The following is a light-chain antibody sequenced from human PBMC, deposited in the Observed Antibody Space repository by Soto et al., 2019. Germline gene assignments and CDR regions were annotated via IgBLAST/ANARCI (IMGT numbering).Light chain of an antibody. Sequence: DIVLAQSPATLSVSPGDRATLSCRASQSVSGDLAWYQQKPGQAPRLLIYGASTRATGIPARFSGSGSGTEFTLTISSLQSEDFAVYYCQQYNNWPRTFGQGTKVDI. CDR1: QSVSGD. J-gene: IGKJ1*01. CDR3: QQYNNWPRT. CDR2: GAS. V-gene: IGKV3-15*01.